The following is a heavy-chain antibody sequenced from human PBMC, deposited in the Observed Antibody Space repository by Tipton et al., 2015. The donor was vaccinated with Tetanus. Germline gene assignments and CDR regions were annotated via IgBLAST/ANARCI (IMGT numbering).Heavy chain of an antibody. CDR1: GGSISSYY. CDR3: ARGSDIVVVPGVTRADWFDP. V-gene: IGHV4-59*01. CDR2: IYYSGST. Sequence: LRLSCTVSGGSISSYYWSWIRQPPGKGLEWIGYIYYSGSTNYNPSLKSRVTISVDTSKNQFSLKLSSVTAADTAVYYCARGSDIVVVPGVTRADWFDPWGQGTLVTVSS. D-gene: IGHD2-2*01. J-gene: IGHJ5*02.